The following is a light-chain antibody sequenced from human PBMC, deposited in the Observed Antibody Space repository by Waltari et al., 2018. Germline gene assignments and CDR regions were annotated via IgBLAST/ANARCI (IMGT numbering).Light chain of an antibody. CDR3: LLYYGGAQPWV. J-gene: IGLJ3*02. CDR1: TGAVTSGYS. Sequence: QTVVTQEPSLTVSPGGTVTLTCASSTGAVTSGYSPNWFQQNPGQAPRALVYSTNNQHSWTPARFSGSLLGDKAALTLSGVQPEDEAEYYCLLYYGGAQPWVFGGGTKLTVL. CDR2: STN. V-gene: IGLV7-43*01.